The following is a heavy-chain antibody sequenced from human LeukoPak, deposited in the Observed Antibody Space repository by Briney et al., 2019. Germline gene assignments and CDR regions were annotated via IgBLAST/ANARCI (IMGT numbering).Heavy chain of an antibody. CDR1: GFTFSSYS. CDR3: ARDRLHYGEYEKTFDY. V-gene: IGHV3-48*01. D-gene: IGHD4-17*01. Sequence: PGGSLRLSCAASGFTFSSYSMNWVRQAPGKWLEWVSYISHSSSTIYYADSVKGRFTISRDNAKKSLYLQMNSLRAEDSAVYYCARDRLHYGEYEKTFDYWGQGTLVTVSS. J-gene: IGHJ4*02. CDR2: ISHSSSTI.